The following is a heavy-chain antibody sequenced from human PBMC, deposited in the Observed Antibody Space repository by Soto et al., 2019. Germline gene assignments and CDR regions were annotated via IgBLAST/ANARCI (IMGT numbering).Heavy chain of an antibody. V-gene: IGHV1-18*01. Sequence: QVQLVQSGAEVKKPGASVKVSCKASGYTFTSYGISWVRQAPGQGLEWMGWISAYNGNTNYAQKLQGRVTMTTDTSTSTAYMELRSLRSDDTAVYYCARDSIVVVPAATNWFDPWGQGTLVTVSS. D-gene: IGHD2-2*01. CDR1: GYTFTSYG. CDR2: ISAYNGNT. J-gene: IGHJ5*02. CDR3: ARDSIVVVPAATNWFDP.